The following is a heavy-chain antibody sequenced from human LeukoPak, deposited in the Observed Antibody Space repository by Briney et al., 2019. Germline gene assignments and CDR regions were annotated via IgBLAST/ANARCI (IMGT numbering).Heavy chain of an antibody. CDR3: ASQPGTMVRGVMFQL. CDR2: IKQDGSEK. V-gene: IGHV3-7*01. CDR1: GFTFSSYW. D-gene: IGHD3-10*01. J-gene: IGHJ4*02. Sequence: PGGSLRLSCAAPGFTFSSYWMSWGRQAPGKGLEWGANIKQDGSEKYYVDSVKGRFTISRDNAKSSLYLQMNSLRAEDTAVYYCASQPGTMVRGVMFQLWGRGTLVTVSS.